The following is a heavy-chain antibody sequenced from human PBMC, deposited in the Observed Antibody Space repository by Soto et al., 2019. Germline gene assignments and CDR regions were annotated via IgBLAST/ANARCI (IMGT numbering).Heavy chain of an antibody. CDR1: GFTFRGSW. D-gene: IGHD3-16*01. CDR2: VNQEGSDR. CDR3: ARGGGNFDQ. V-gene: IGHV3-7*04. Sequence: EVQLVESGGGLVQPGGSLRLTCEVSGFTFRGSWMSWVRQAPGKGLEWVANVNQEGSDRYYVDSVKGRFTISRDNARISLYLQMNSLRAEDTAVYYCARGGGNFDQWGQGTLVTVAS. J-gene: IGHJ4*02.